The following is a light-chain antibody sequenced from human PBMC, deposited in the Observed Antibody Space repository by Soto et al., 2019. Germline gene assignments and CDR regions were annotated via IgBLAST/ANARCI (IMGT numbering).Light chain of an antibody. CDR2: GAT. Sequence: EFVLTQSPGTLSLSPGERATLSCRASQIVSSSLLAWYQQKPGQAPRVLIYGATSRATGIPDRFSGSVSGTDFTLTISRLEPEDSAVYYCQQYGSSGTFGQGTKVEIK. CDR1: QIVSSSL. J-gene: IGKJ1*01. CDR3: QQYGSSGT. V-gene: IGKV3-20*01.